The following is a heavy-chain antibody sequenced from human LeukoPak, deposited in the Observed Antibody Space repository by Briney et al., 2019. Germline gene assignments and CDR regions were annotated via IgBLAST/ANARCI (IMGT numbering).Heavy chain of an antibody. Sequence: GGSLRLSCAASGFTFSNAWMSWVRQAPGKGLEWVGRIKSKTDGGTTDYAAPVKGRFTISRDDSKNTLYLQMNSLKTEDTAVYYCTTDRGYSYGLGSYYFDYWGQGTLVTVSS. V-gene: IGHV3-15*01. CDR3: TTDRGYSYGLGSYYFDY. CDR1: GFTFSNAW. J-gene: IGHJ4*02. D-gene: IGHD5-18*01. CDR2: IKSKTDGGTT.